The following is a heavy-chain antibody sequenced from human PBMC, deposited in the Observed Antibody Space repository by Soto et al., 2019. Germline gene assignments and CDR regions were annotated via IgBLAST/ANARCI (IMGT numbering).Heavy chain of an antibody. D-gene: IGHD3-3*01. J-gene: IGHJ4*02. V-gene: IGHV1-3*01. Sequence: ASVKVSCKASGDMFDTYTITWVRQAPGQRLEWMGWINAGNGNTKYSQKFQGRVTITRDTSASTAYMELSSLRSEDTAVYYCARTSGYYFFDYWGQGTLVTVSS. CDR3: ARTSGYYFFDY. CDR2: INAGNGNT. CDR1: GDMFDTYT.